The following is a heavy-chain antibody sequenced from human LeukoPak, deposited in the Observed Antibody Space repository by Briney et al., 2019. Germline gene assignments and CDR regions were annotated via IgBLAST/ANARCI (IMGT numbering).Heavy chain of an antibody. CDR3: ARGPDDYIWGSHRYD. D-gene: IGHD3-16*02. J-gene: IGHJ4*02. V-gene: IGHV1-69*13. CDR1: GGTFSSYA. CDR2: IIPIFGTA. Sequence: SVKVSCKASGGTFSSYAVSWVRQAPGQGLEWMGGIIPIFGTANYAQKFQGRVTITADESTSTAYMELSSLKSEDTAVYYCARGPDDYIWGSHRYDWGQGTLVTVSS.